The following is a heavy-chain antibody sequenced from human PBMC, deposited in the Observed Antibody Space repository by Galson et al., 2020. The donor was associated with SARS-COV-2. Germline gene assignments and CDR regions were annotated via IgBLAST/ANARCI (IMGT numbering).Heavy chain of an antibody. CDR2: IDPGDSYT. V-gene: IGHV5-10-1*01. CDR3: ARRNDYGDYSRLWAFDI. Sequence: KVSCKSSGYSFTSYWITWVRQMPGKGLEWVGRIDPGDSYTKYSPSFQGHVTISADRSINTVHLQWNSLKASDSAIYYCARRNDYGDYSRLWAFDIWGQGTMVTVSS. D-gene: IGHD4-17*01. J-gene: IGHJ3*02. CDR1: GYSFTSYW.